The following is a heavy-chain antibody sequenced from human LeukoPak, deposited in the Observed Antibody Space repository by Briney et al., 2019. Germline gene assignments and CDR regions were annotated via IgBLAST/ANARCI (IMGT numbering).Heavy chain of an antibody. CDR2: ISSSGSTM. CDR1: GFTFSSYE. D-gene: IGHD1-14*01. CDR3: ARSPAGANDYLDV. J-gene: IGHJ6*03. Sequence: GGSLRLSCAASGFTFSSYEMNWVRQAPGKGLEWVSYISSSGSTMYYADSVKGRFTISRDNAKNSLSLQMNSLRAEDTAVYYCARSPAGANDYLDVWGKGTTVTISS. V-gene: IGHV3-48*03.